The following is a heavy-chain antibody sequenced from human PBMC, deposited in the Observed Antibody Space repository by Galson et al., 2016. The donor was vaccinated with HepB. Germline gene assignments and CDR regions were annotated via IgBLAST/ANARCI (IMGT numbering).Heavy chain of an antibody. CDR2: VSDDGTNK. V-gene: IGHV3-30*03. D-gene: IGHD3-16*01. CDR3: ARPRGTSYYYYGMDV. CDR1: GFSLSNYG. Sequence: SLRLSCAASGFSLSNYGMHWVRQAPGKGLEWVAVVSDDGTNKYYADSVKGRFTISKDNSKNTLYLQINSLSGEDTAVYYCARPRGTSYYYYGMDVWGQGTTVSVSS. J-gene: IGHJ6*02.